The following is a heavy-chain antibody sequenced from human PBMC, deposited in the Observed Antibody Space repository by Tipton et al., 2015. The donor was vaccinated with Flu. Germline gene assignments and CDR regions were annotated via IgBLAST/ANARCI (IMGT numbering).Heavy chain of an antibody. J-gene: IGHJ5*02. V-gene: IGHV4-59*08. CDR1: GGSMSNYY. D-gene: IGHD4-11*01. CDR3: ARRDYSNYVSDPKSWFDP. Sequence: TLSLTCTVSGGSMSNYYWSWIRQSPGKGLEWIGTVSRTGSTIYNPSLKSRVTISIDTSKNQFSLNMRSVTAADMAVYYCARRDYSNYVSDPKSWFDPWGQGTLVAVSS. CDR2: VSRTGST.